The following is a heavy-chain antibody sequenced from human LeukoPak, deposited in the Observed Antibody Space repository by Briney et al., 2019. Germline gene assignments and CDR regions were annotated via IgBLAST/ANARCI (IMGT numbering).Heavy chain of an antibody. D-gene: IGHD3-3*01. CDR1: GYTFTGYY. V-gene: IGHV1-2*02. J-gene: IGHJ4*02. CDR3: ARDGILRFLGWLDY. Sequence: GASVKVSCKASGYTFTGYYMHWVRQAPGQGLEWMGWINPNSGGTDYAQKFQGRVTMTRDTSISTAYMELSRLRSDDTAVYYCARDGILRFLGWLDYWGQGTLVTVSS. CDR2: INPNSGGT.